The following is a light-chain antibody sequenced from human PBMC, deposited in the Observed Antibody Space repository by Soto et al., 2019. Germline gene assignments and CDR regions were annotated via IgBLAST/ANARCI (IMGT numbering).Light chain of an antibody. J-gene: IGLJ2*01. CDR3: SAYAGSNDFVV. Sequence: QSVLTQPPSASGSPGQSVTISCTGTSRDVGNYNYVSWYQQHPGKAPKLVIYEFNKRPSGVPDRFSGSKSGNTASLTVSGLQAEDEADYFCSAYAGSNDFVVFGGGTQLTVL. CDR2: EFN. V-gene: IGLV2-8*01. CDR1: SRDVGNYNY.